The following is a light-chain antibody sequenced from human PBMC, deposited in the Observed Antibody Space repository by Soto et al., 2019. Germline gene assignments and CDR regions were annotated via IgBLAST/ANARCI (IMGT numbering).Light chain of an antibody. CDR3: SSYTSSTTRV. CDR2: DVN. Sequence: QSALSQPASVSGSPGQSIAISCTGTRSDVGGYNSVSWYQQHPGTAPKVVIYDVNNRPSGVSSRFSGSKSGNTASLTISDIQAEDEAEYYCSSYTSSTTRVFGTGTKLTVL. V-gene: IGLV2-14*03. CDR1: RSDVGGYNS. J-gene: IGLJ1*01.